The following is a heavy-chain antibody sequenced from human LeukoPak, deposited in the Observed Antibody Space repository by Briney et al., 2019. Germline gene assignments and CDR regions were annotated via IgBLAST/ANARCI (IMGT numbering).Heavy chain of an antibody. Sequence: SETLSLTCTVSGGSISSYYWSWIRQPAGKGLEWIGRIYTSGSTNYNPSLKSRVTMSVDTSKNQFSLKLSSVTAADTAVYYCARDYIVVVPAARRGNRGYYMDVWGKGTTVTVPS. CDR3: ARDYIVVVPAARRGNRGYYMDV. CDR1: GGSISSYY. V-gene: IGHV4-4*07. CDR2: IYTSGST. D-gene: IGHD2-2*01. J-gene: IGHJ6*03.